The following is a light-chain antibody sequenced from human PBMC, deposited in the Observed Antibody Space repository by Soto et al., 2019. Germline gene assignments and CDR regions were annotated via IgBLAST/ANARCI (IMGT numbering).Light chain of an antibody. CDR2: EGS. V-gene: IGLV2-23*01. CDR1: SSDVGSYNL. J-gene: IGLJ2*01. CDR3: CSYAGSSTLV. Sequence: QSALTQPASVSGSPGQSITISCTGTSSDVGSYNLVSWYQQHPGKAPKLMIYEGSKRPSGVSIRFSGSKSGNTASLTISGLQAEDGADYYCCSYAGSSTLVFGGGTKLTVL.